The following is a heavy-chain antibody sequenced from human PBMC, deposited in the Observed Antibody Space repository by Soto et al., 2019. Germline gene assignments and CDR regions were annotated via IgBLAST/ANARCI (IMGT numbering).Heavy chain of an antibody. D-gene: IGHD6-19*01. CDR3: AKALSDWNFDW. Sequence: GGSLRLSCSPSVFTFITYAMTWVRQAPGKGLEWVSAISAGAAGIYYSDSVKGRFTISRDNSKNTLYLQMDGLRAEDTAIYYCAKALSDWNFDWWGQGILVTVS. V-gene: IGHV3-23*01. CDR2: ISAGAAGI. CDR1: VFTFITYA. J-gene: IGHJ4*02.